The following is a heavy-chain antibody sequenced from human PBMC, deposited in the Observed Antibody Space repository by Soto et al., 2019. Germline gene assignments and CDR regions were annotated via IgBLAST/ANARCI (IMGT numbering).Heavy chain of an antibody. D-gene: IGHD3-3*01. Sequence: SGGGVVQPGRSLRLSCAASGFTFSSYAMHWVRQAPGKGLEWVAVISYDGSNKYYADSVKGRFTISRDNSKNTLYLQMNSLRAEDTAMYYCARGDFWSGLDYWGQGTLVTVSS. J-gene: IGHJ4*02. CDR1: GFTFSSYA. CDR2: ISYDGSNK. V-gene: IGHV3-30-3*01. CDR3: ARGDFWSGLDY.